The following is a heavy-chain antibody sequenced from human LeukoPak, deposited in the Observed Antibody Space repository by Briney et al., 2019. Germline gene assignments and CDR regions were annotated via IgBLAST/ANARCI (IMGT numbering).Heavy chain of an antibody. D-gene: IGHD6-19*01. CDR1: GGSFSGYY. J-gene: IGHJ5*02. Sequence: SETLSLTCAVYGGSFSGYYWSWIRQPPGKRLEWIGEINHSGSTNYNPSLKSRVTISVDTSKNQFSLKLSSVTAADTAVYYCARGLAVAGTRWFDPWGQGTLVTVSS. CDR2: INHSGST. V-gene: IGHV4-34*01. CDR3: ARGLAVAGTRWFDP.